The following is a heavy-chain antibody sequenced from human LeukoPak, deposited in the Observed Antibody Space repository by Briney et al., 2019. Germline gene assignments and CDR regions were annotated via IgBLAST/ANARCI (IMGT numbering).Heavy chain of an antibody. CDR1: GYTLTELS. Sequence: ASVKVSCKVSGYTLTELSMHRVRQAPGKGLEWMGGFDPEDGETIYAQKFQGRVTMTEDTSTDTAYMELSSLRSEDTAVYYCATTLRYCSSTSCYGDYWGQGTLVTVSS. CDR2: FDPEDGET. CDR3: ATTLRYCSSTSCYGDY. V-gene: IGHV1-24*01. J-gene: IGHJ4*02. D-gene: IGHD2-2*01.